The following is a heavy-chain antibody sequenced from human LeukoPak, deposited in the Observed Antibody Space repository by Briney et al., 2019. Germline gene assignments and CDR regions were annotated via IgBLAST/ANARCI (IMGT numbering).Heavy chain of an antibody. D-gene: IGHD5-24*01. V-gene: IGHV3-48*04. CDR1: GLSFSSYS. J-gene: IGHJ4*02. Sequence: GGSLRLSCAASGLSFSSYSMNWVRQAPGKGLEWVSYISHTGSTMSYADSVKGRFTISRDNAKNSLYLQMNSLRAEDTAVYYCARDRDGYNSYFDYWGQGTLVTVSS. CDR3: ARDRDGYNSYFDY. CDR2: ISHTGSTM.